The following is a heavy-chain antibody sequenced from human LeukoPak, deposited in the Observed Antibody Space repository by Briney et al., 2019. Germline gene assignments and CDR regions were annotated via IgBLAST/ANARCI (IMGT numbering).Heavy chain of an antibody. J-gene: IGHJ4*02. CDR3: ARDWMLFHRPDY. D-gene: IGHD2-21*01. V-gene: IGHV3-11*04. CDR2: ISNSGSSI. CDR1: GFTFSDSY. Sequence: GGSLRLSCAASGFTFSDSYMTWIRQAPGKGLEWVSYISNSGSSIYYADSVKGRFTTSRDNAKNSLFLQMNSLRAEDTAMYYCARDWMLFHRPDYWGQGTLVTVSS.